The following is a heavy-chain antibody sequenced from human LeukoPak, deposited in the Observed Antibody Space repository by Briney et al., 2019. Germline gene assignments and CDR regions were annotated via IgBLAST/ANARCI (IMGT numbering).Heavy chain of an antibody. CDR3: ARGIMVRGVIEYNWFDP. CDR1: GGSISSGGYY. V-gene: IGHV4-31*03. D-gene: IGHD3-10*01. Sequence: SETLSLTCTVSGGSISSGGYYWSWIRQHPGKGLECIGYIYYSGSTYYNPSLKSRVTISVDTSKNQFSLKLSSVTAADTAVYYCARGIMVRGVIEYNWFDPWGQGTLVTVSS. J-gene: IGHJ5*02. CDR2: IYYSGST.